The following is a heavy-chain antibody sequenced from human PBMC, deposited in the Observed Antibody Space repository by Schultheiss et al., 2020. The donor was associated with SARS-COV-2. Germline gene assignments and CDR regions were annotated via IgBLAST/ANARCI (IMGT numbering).Heavy chain of an antibody. CDR1: GFTFSSYE. CDR3: ARDHSTIFGVVHWGMDV. D-gene: IGHD3-3*01. J-gene: IGHJ6*02. CDR2: ISSSGSTI. Sequence: GGSLRLSCAASGFTFSSYEMNWVRQAPGKGLEWVSYISSSGSTIYYADSVKGRFTISRDNAKNSLYLQMNSLRAEDTAVYYCARDHSTIFGVVHWGMDVWGQGTTVTVSS. V-gene: IGHV3-48*03.